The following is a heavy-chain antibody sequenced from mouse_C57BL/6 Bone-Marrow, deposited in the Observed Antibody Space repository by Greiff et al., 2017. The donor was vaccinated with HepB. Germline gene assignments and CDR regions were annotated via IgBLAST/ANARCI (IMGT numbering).Heavy chain of an antibody. Sequence: DVKLQQSGPELVKPGASVKISCKASGYTFTDYYMNWVKQSHGKSLEWIGDINPNNGGTSYNQKFKGKATLTVDKSSSTAYMELRSLTSEDSAVYYCARKGTGKDFDYWGQGTTLTVSS. CDR3: ARKGTGKDFDY. CDR1: GYTFTDYY. J-gene: IGHJ2*01. CDR2: INPNNGGT. D-gene: IGHD2-1*01. V-gene: IGHV1-26*01.